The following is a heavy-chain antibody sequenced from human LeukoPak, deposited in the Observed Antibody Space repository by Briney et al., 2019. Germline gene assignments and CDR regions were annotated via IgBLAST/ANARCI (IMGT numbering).Heavy chain of an antibody. CDR3: ARSQGGTMSLRHFDL. Sequence: PGGSLRLSCAASGFTVSSNYMNWVRQAPWKGLEWVSVINSGGNVYYADSVKGRFTISRDNSKNMLYLQMNSLRAEDTAVYYCARSQGGTMSLRHFDLWGRGTLVTVSS. CDR1: GFTVSSNY. V-gene: IGHV3-53*01. J-gene: IGHJ2*01. CDR2: INSGGNV. D-gene: IGHD3-22*01.